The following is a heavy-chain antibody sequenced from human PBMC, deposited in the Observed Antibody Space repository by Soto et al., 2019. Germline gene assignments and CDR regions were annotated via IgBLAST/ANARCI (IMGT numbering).Heavy chain of an antibody. Sequence: GASVKVSCKASGGTFSSYAISWVRQAPGQGLEWMGGIIPIFGTANYAQKFQGRVTITADESTSTAYMELSSLRSEDTAVYYCARLYGSGGLSYYGMDVWGQGPTVTVS. CDR2: IIPIFGTA. V-gene: IGHV1-69*13. D-gene: IGHD3-10*01. J-gene: IGHJ6*02. CDR1: GGTFSSYA. CDR3: ARLYGSGGLSYYGMDV.